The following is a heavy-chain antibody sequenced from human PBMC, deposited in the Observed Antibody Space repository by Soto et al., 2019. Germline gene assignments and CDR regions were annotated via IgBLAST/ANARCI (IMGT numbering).Heavy chain of an antibody. CDR3: AKTLLYYYGSGSSIDY. V-gene: IGHV1-18*01. CDR1: GYTFTSYG. D-gene: IGHD3-10*01. Sequence: ASVKVSCKASGYTFTSYGISWVRQAPGQGLEWMGWISAYNGNTNYAQKLQGRVTMTTDTSTSTAYMELRSLRSDDTAVYYCAKTLLYYYGSGSSIDYWGQGTLVTVSS. J-gene: IGHJ4*02. CDR2: ISAYNGNT.